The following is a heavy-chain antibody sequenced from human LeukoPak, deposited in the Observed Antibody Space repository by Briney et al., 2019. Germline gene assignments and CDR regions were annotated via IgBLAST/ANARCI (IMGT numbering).Heavy chain of an antibody. J-gene: IGHJ4*02. D-gene: IGHD5-18*01. CDR3: ARALDTAMADLDY. CDR1: GFTFSRYW. CDR2: INSDASRT. Sequence: GGSLRLSCAASGFTFSRYWMHWVRQAPGKGLVWVSRINSDASRTNYADSGKGRFTISRDNAKNTLYLHMNSLRAEDTAVYYCARALDTAMADLDYWGQGTLVTVSS. V-gene: IGHV3-74*01.